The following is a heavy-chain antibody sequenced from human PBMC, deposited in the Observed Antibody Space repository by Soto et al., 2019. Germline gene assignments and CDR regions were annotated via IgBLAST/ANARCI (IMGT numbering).Heavy chain of an antibody. J-gene: IGHJ4*02. CDR2: SNWNGATT. CDR3: AKGYNRNGGSFNY. V-gene: IGHV3-9*01. D-gene: IGHD5-12*01. CDR1: GFTFGDYA. Sequence: EVQLVESGGGLVQPGRSLRLSCAASGFTFGDYAMQWVRQAPVKGLEWVSGSNWNGATTGYADSVKGRFTISRDNTKNSLYLQMNSLRTEDTALYYCAKGYNRNGGSFNYWGQGTLVTDSS.